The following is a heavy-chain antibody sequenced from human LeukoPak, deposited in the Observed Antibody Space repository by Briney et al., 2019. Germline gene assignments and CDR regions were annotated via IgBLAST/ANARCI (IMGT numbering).Heavy chain of an antibody. V-gene: IGHV3-23*01. Sequence: PGGSLRLSCAASGFTFSSYAMSWVRQAPGKGLEWVSGITVSGGTTYYADSVKGRFTFSRDNSKNTLYLQMSSLRAEDTAVYYCAKVSSGWYFDSWGQGTLVTVSS. CDR3: AKVSSGWYFDS. CDR2: ITVSGGTT. D-gene: IGHD6-19*01. CDR1: GFTFSSYA. J-gene: IGHJ4*02.